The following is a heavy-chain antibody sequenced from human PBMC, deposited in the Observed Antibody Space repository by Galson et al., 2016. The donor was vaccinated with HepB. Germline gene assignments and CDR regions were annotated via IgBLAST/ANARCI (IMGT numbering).Heavy chain of an antibody. CDR3: ARSTDAAMVFDL. D-gene: IGHD5-18*01. CDR2: IFYTGIT. CDR1: GDSMSNGFYT. V-gene: IGHV4-31*03. Sequence: TLSLTCSVSGDSMSNGFYTYHWIRQHPGKGLDWIGRIFYTGITSYSPALRTRASLSVDTSSKQFSLKLNLVTAADTASYFCARSTDAAMVFDLWGQGVLVTVSS. J-gene: IGHJ4*02.